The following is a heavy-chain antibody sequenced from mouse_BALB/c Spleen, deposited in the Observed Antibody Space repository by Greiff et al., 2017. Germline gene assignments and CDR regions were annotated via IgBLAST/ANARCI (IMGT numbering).Heavy chain of an antibody. Sequence: QVQLQQSGPEVVRPGVSVKISCKGSGYTFTGYAMHWVRQSPAKSLEWIGFISNYNGNTNYNQNFKGKFTMTVDKSSSTPYMELARLTSEDSAIYYCARSDGKACIAYWGQGTLVTVSA. CDR2: ISNYNGNT. CDR1: GYTFTGYA. D-gene: IGHD2-3*01. CDR3: ARSDGKACIAY. V-gene: IGHV1-67*01. J-gene: IGHJ3*01.